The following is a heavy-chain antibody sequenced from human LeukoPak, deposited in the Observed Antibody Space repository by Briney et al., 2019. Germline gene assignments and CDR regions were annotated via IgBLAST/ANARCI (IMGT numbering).Heavy chain of an antibody. D-gene: IGHD2-2*01. CDR3: AKDRHAPGRYCSSTTCFPFDP. Sequence: GGSLRLSCIVSGFTLSSYEMTWFRQAPGKGLEWVSSIGYSGSDTHYADSVKGRFTISRDNSKKTLYMQMNSLRAEDTAVYYCAKDRHAPGRYCSSTTCFPFDPWGQGTLVTVSS. CDR1: GFTLSSYE. V-gene: IGHV3-23*01. CDR2: IGYSGSDT. J-gene: IGHJ5*02.